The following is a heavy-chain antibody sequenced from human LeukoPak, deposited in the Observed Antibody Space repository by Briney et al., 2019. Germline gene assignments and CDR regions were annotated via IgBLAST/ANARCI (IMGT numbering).Heavy chain of an antibody. V-gene: IGHV3-30-3*01. CDR3: ARDRSANSRVYYFDY. Sequence: GRSLRLSCAASGFTFSSYALHWVRQAPGKGLEWVAIISYDGSNKYYADSVKGRFTISRDNSKNTLFLQMNSLRAEDTAVYCCARDRSANSRVYYFDYWGQGTLVTVSS. D-gene: IGHD4/OR15-4a*01. J-gene: IGHJ4*02. CDR2: ISYDGSNK. CDR1: GFTFSSYA.